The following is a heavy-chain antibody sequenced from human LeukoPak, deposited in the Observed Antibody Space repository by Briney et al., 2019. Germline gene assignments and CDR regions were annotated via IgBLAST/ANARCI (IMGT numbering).Heavy chain of an antibody. J-gene: IGHJ3*02. CDR3: ATFGSSLAFDI. D-gene: IGHD1-26*01. CDR2: ISSSSSSYI. V-gene: IGHV3-21*01. Sequence: GGSLRLSCAASGFTFSSYSMNWVRQAPGKGLEWVSSISSSSSSYIYYADSVKGRFTISRDNAKNSLYLQMNSLRAEDTAVYYCATFGSSLAFDIWGQGTMVTVSS. CDR1: GFTFSSYS.